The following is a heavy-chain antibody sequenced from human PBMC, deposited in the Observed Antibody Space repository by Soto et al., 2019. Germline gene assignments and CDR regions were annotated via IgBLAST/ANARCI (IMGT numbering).Heavy chain of an antibody. V-gene: IGHV3-7*03. CDR1: GFTFSSYW. J-gene: IGHJ3*02. Sequence: LRLSCAASGFTFSSYWMSWVRQAPGKGLEWVANIKQDGSEKYYVDSVKGRFTISRDNSKNTLYLQMNSLRAEDTAVYYCAKDKPAYYYDSSKGDAFDIWGQGTMVTVSS. D-gene: IGHD3-22*01. CDR2: IKQDGSEK. CDR3: AKDKPAYYYDSSKGDAFDI.